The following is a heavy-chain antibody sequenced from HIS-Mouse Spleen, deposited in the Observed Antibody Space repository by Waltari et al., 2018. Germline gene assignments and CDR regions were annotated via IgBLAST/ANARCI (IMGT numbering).Heavy chain of an antibody. D-gene: IGHD6-19*01. CDR2: IDWDDDK. V-gene: IGHV2-70*15. Sequence: QVTLRESGPALVKPTQTLTLTCTFSGFSLSTSGMCVSWIRQPPGKALEWLARIDWDDDKYYSTSLKTRLTMSKETSKNQVGLTRTNMDPVDTATYYCARIAEGYTSGWYAFDYWGQGTLVTVSS. J-gene: IGHJ4*02. CDR3: ARIAEGYTSGWYAFDY. CDR1: GFSLSTSGMC.